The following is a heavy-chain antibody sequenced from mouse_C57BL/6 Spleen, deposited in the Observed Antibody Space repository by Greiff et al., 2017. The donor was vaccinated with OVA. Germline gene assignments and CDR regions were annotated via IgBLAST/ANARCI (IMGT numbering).Heavy chain of an antibody. Sequence: EVKVVESGGGLVKPGGSLKLSCAASGFTFSSYAMSWVRQTPEKRLEWVATISDGGSYTYYPDNVKGRFTISRDNAKNNLYLQMSHLKSEDTAMYYCAREGSPSWYFDVWGTGTTVTVSS. CDR3: AREGSPSWYFDV. CDR2: ISDGGSYT. J-gene: IGHJ1*03. CDR1: GFTFSSYA. V-gene: IGHV5-4*01.